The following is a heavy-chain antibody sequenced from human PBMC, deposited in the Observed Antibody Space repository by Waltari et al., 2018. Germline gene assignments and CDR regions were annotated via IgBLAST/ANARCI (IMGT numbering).Heavy chain of an antibody. J-gene: IGHJ3*01. CDR3: ARGPDGFDV. CDR1: GGTFTTFG. Sequence: QVQLVQSGAEVKKPGSSVKVSCKTSGGTFTTFGSTWVRQAPGQGLEWMGGIVPVFQTPNDAQKFQDRVTISADECTSTVSMEVGGLRSEDTAVYYCARGPDGFDVWGQGTVVTVSS. CDR2: IVPVFQTP. V-gene: IGHV1-69*01.